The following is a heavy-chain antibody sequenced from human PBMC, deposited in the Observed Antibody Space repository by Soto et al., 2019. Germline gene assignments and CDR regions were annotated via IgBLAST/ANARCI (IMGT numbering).Heavy chain of an antibody. Sequence: ASVKVSCKASGYTFTSYGISWVRQAPGQGLEWMGWISAYNGNTNYAQKLQGGVTMTTDTSTSTAYMELRSLRSDDTAAYYCARDLSLPYQPLLYPAPPVWFDPWGQGTLVTVSS. CDR1: GYTFTSYG. D-gene: IGHD2-2*02. CDR2: ISAYNGNT. V-gene: IGHV1-18*04. CDR3: ARDLSLPYQPLLYPAPPVWFDP. J-gene: IGHJ5*02.